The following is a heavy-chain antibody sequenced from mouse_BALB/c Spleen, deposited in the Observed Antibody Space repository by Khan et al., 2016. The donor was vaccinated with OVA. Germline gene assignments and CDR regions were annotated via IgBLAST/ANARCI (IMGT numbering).Heavy chain of an antibody. D-gene: IGHD1-1*01. Sequence: VQLQQSGTVLARPGTSVRMSCKASGYIFTDYLMHWVKRRPGQGLEWIGSIYPGNNETNYNQKFKDKAKLTSVPSASTAYMDFTSLTNEDSAVFYGTRAGYGAFAFWGQGTLVTVSA. CDR3: TRAGYGAFAF. V-gene: IGHV1-5*01. CDR2: IYPGNNET. J-gene: IGHJ3*01. CDR1: GYIFTDYL.